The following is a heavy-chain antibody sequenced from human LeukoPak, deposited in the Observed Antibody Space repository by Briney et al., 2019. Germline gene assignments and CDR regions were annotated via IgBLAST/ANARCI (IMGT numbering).Heavy chain of an antibody. Sequence: GGSLRLSCAASGFTFSNAWMSWVRQAPGKGLEWVGRIKSKTDGGTTDYAAPVKGRFTISRDDSKNTLYLQMNSLKTEDTAVYYCTTDLADFWSGYQYNWFDPWGQGTLVTVSS. CDR1: GFTFSNAW. CDR3: TTDLADFWSGYQYNWFDP. V-gene: IGHV3-15*01. CDR2: IKSKTDGGTT. J-gene: IGHJ5*02. D-gene: IGHD3-3*01.